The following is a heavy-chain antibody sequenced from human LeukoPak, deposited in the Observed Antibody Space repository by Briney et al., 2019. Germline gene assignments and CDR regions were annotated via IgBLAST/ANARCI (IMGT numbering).Heavy chain of an antibody. D-gene: IGHD3-3*01. V-gene: IGHV3-43D*03. CDR3: AKDSRTHYDFWSGYYLDY. CDR2: ITWDGGST. CDR1: GFTFDDYA. Sequence: PGGSLRLSCAASGFTFDDYAMHWVRQAPGKGLEWVSLITWDGGSTWYADSVKGRFAISRDNSKNSLYLQMNSLRAEDTALYYCAKDSRTHYDFWSGYYLDYWGQGTLVTVSS. J-gene: IGHJ4*02.